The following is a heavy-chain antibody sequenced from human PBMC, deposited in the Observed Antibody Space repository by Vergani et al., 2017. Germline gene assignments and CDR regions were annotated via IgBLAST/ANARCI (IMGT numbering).Heavy chain of an antibody. CDR1: GGSFSGYY. CDR3: AIYARRPRAYGMDV. CDR2: INHSGST. V-gene: IGHV4-34*01. D-gene: IGHD2-2*02. Sequence: QVQLQQWGAGLLKPSETLSLTCAVYGGSFSGYYWSWIRQPPGKGLEWIGEINHSGSTNYNPSLKSRVTISVDTSKNQFSLKLSSVTAAGTAVYYCAIYARRPRAYGMDVWGQGTTVTVSS. J-gene: IGHJ6*02.